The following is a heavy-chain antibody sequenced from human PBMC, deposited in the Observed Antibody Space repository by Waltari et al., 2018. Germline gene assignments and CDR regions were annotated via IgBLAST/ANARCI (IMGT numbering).Heavy chain of an antibody. CDR2: IYTSGST. Sequence: QVQLQESGAGLVKPSETLSLTCTASGCSISSYAWSWIRQPAGKGLEWIGRIYTSGSTNYNPSLKSRVTMSVDTSKNQFSLKLSSVTAADTAVYYCARDRGSGSSAFDIWGQGTMVTVSS. CDR1: GCSISSYA. CDR3: ARDRGSGSSAFDI. J-gene: IGHJ3*02. V-gene: IGHV4-4*07. D-gene: IGHD3-10*01.